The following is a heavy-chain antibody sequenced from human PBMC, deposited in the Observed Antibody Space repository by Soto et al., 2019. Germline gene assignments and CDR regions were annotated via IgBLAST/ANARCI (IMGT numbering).Heavy chain of an antibody. CDR3: ARDPLSLATQDEYFDY. CDR1: GFTFSSYG. J-gene: IGHJ4*02. V-gene: IGHV3-33*01. Sequence: QVQLVESGGGVVQPGRSLRLSCAASGFTFSSYGMHWVRQAPGKGLEWVAVIWYDGSNQYYADSVKGRFTLSRDNSKDTLYMQMNRLRAEDTAVYYCARDPLSLATQDEYFDYWGQGTRVTVSS. D-gene: IGHD2-15*01. CDR2: IWYDGSNQ.